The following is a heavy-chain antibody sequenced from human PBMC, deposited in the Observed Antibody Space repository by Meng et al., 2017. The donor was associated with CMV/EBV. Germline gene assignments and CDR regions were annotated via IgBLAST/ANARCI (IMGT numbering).Heavy chain of an antibody. CDR2: INPNSGGT. CDR3: ARSRELQGVYYYYGMDV. V-gene: IGHV1-2*02. J-gene: IGHJ6*02. CDR1: GGTFSSYA. D-gene: IGHD1-7*01. Sequence: ASVKVSCKASGGTFSSYAISWVRQAPGQGLEWMGWINPNSGGTNYAQKFQGRVTMTRDTSISTAYMELSRLRSDDTAVYYCARSRELQGVYYYYGMDVWGQGTTVTVSS.